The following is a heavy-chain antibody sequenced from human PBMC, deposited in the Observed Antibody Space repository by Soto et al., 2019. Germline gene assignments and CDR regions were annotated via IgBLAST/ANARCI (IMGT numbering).Heavy chain of an antibody. V-gene: IGHV3-7*01. CDR3: ARDRNYHLSGYYDAFDV. CDR2: IGEDGGIS. CDR1: GFNFKDYW. Sequence: EVQLVESGGGLVQPGGSLRLSCAGSGFNFKDYWMTWVRQAPGKGLEWLANIGEDGGISNYVDSVKGRFTISRDNVKNSLDLQTISLRAEDPAVYYCARDRNYHLSGYYDAFDVWGQWTVVTVSS. J-gene: IGHJ3*01. D-gene: IGHD3-9*01.